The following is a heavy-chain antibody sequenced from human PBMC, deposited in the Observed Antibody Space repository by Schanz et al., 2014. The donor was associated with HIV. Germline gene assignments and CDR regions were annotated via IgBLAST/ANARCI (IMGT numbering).Heavy chain of an antibody. CDR2: INPNSGDT. CDR3: ARDVSVDCTGINNCYTRKCFDP. V-gene: IGHV1-2*02. D-gene: IGHD2-2*02. J-gene: IGHJ5*02. CDR1: GYTFTNYF. Sequence: QVQLVQSGAEVKKPGASVKVSCKASGYTFTNYFIHWVRQAPGQGLEWMGWINPNSGDTDYAQKFQGRVTMTRDTSISTAYMEMRRLRSDDTAVYYCARDVSVDCTGINNCYTRKCFDPWGQGTLVTVSS.